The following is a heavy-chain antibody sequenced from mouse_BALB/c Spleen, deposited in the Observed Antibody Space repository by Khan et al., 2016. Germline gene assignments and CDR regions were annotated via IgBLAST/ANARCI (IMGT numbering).Heavy chain of an antibody. J-gene: IGHJ4*01. CDR3: AKGGAGATDY. D-gene: IGHD3-3*01. V-gene: IGHV3-2*02. CDR1: GYSITSDYA. Sequence: EVQLQESGPGLVKPSQSLSLTCTVTGYSITSDYAWNWIRQFPGNKLEWMGYISYSGSTSYNPSLKSRISITRDTSKNQFFLQLNSVTTEDTATYYCAKGGAGATDYWGQGTSVTVSS. CDR2: ISYSGST.